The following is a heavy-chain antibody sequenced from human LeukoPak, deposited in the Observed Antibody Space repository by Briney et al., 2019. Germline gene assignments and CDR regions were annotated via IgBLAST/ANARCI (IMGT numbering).Heavy chain of an antibody. CDR3: ARGRRSSWYHDY. Sequence: SETLTLTCAVYGGSFSGYYWSWIRQPPGKGLEWIGEINHSGSTNYNPSLKSRVTISVVTSKNQFSLKLSSVTAADTAVYYCARGRRSSWYHDYWGQGTLVTVSS. J-gene: IGHJ4*02. V-gene: IGHV4-34*01. D-gene: IGHD6-13*01. CDR1: GGSFSGYY. CDR2: INHSGST.